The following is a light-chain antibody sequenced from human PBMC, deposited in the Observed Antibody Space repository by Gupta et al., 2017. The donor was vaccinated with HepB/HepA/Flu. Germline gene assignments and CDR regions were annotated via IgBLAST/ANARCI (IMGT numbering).Light chain of an antibody. Sequence: DIVMTQTPLSSPVTLGQPASISCRSSQSLVHSDGNTYLNWLQQRPGQPPRLLIYKISNRLSGVPDRFTGSGAGTDFTLNISRVEAEDVGVYYCMQATQFHRTFGQGTRVEIK. CDR3: MQATQFHRT. CDR1: QSLVHSDGNTY. V-gene: IGKV2-24*01. J-gene: IGKJ1*01. CDR2: KIS.